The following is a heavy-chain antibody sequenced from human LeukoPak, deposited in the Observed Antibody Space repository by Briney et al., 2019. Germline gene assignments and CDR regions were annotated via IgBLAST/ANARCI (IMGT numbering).Heavy chain of an antibody. CDR2: IYYSGRT. Sequence: SETLSLTCTVSGGSISSYYWSWIRQPPGKGLEWTGYIYYSGRTNYNPSLKSRVTISVDTSKNQFSLKLSSVTAAGTAVYYCARGPNRYYFDYWGQGTLVTVSS. V-gene: IGHV4-59*01. CDR1: GGSISSYY. CDR3: ARGPNRYYFDY. D-gene: IGHD2/OR15-2a*01. J-gene: IGHJ4*02.